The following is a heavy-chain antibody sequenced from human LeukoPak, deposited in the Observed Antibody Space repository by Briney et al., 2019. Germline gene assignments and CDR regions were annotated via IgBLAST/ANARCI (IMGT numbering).Heavy chain of an antibody. V-gene: IGHV4-31*03. CDR1: GGSISSGGYY. D-gene: IGHD5-24*01. Sequence: SETLSLTCTVSGGSISSGGYYWSWLRQHPGKGLEWIGYIYYSGSTYYNPSLKSRVTISVDTSKNQFSLKLSPVTAADTAVYYCARGGDGYNFDYWGQGTLVTVSS. J-gene: IGHJ4*02. CDR2: IYYSGST. CDR3: ARGGDGYNFDY.